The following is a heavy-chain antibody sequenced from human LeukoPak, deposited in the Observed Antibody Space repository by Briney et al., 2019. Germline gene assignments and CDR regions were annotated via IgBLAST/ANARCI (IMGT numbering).Heavy chain of an antibody. CDR3: AKDWVVAVNDRFDY. V-gene: IGHV3-49*04. CDR1: GFTFGDYA. J-gene: IGHJ4*02. CDR2: IRSKAYGGTA. D-gene: IGHD2-15*01. Sequence: SGGSLRLSCTASGFTFGDYAMSWVRQAPGKGLEWVGFIRSKAYGGTAEYAASVKGRFTISRDNSKNTLYLQMNSLRAEDTAVYYCAKDWVVAVNDRFDYWGQGTLVTVSS.